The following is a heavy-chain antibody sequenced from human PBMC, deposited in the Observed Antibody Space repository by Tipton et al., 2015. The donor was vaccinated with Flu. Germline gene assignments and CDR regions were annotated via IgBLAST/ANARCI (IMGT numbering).Heavy chain of an antibody. Sequence: GSLRLSCAASGFTFSNAWMSWVRQAPGKGLEWVGRIKSKTDGGTTDYAAPVKGRFTISRDDSKNTLYLQMNSLKTEDTAVYYCTTRAMIVVVITGYDAFDIWGQGTMVTVSS. CDR1: GFTFSNAW. V-gene: IGHV3-15*01. D-gene: IGHD3-22*01. J-gene: IGHJ3*02. CDR3: TTRAMIVVVITGYDAFDI. CDR2: IKSKTDGGTT.